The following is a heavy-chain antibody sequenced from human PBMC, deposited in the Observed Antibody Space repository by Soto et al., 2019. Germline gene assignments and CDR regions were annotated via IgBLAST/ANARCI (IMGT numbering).Heavy chain of an antibody. Sequence: SETLSLTCTVSGGSISSSSYYWGWIRQPPGKGLEWIGSIYYSGSTYYNPSLKSRVTISVDTSKNQFSLKLSSVTAADTAVYYCASDVYCSGNNTYSSDIYVFAQRATVPVSS. CDR3: ASDVYCSGNNTYSSDIYV. CDR2: IYYSGST. J-gene: IGHJ6*02. V-gene: IGHV4-39*01. CDR1: GGSISSSSYY. D-gene: IGHD2-8*02.